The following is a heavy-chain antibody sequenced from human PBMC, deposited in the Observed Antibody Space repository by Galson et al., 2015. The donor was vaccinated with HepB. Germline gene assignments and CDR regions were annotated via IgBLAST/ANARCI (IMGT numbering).Heavy chain of an antibody. V-gene: IGHV1-3*01. D-gene: IGHD3-10*01. J-gene: IGHJ6*02. CDR1: GYTFTSYA. CDR2: INAGNGNT. Sequence: SVKVSCKASGYTFTSYAMHWVRQAPGQRLEWVGWINAGNGNTKYSQKFQGRVTITRDTSANTAYMELSGLTSEDTAVYYCATPYFGSARRVPGDYGMDVWAKGPRSPSP. CDR3: ATPYFGSARRVPGDYGMDV.